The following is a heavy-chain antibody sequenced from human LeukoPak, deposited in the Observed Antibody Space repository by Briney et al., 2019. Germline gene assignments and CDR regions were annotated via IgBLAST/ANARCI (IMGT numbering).Heavy chain of an antibody. CDR2: IWYDASKE. J-gene: IGHJ4*02. D-gene: IGHD3-10*01. CDR3: AKGHYRRGVTFDY. CDR1: GFTFSGNG. V-gene: IGHV3-33*06. Sequence: GGSLRLSCVASGFTFSGNGMHWVRQAPGKGLEWVAVIWYDASKEYYADSVKGRFTISRDNSKNTLYLQMNSLRAEDTAVHYCAKGHYRRGVTFDYWGQGTLVTVSS.